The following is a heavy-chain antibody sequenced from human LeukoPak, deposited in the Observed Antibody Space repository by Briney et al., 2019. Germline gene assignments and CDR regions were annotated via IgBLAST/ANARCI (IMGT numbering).Heavy chain of an antibody. D-gene: IGHD6-19*01. Sequence: GGSLRLSCAASVFTFSSYAMSWVRQAPGKGLEWVSAISGSGGSTYYADSVKGRFTISRDNSKNTLYLQMNSLRAEDTAVYYCAKGIAVAGNHDAFDIWGQGTMVTVSS. V-gene: IGHV3-23*01. CDR3: AKGIAVAGNHDAFDI. J-gene: IGHJ3*02. CDR2: ISGSGGST. CDR1: VFTFSSYA.